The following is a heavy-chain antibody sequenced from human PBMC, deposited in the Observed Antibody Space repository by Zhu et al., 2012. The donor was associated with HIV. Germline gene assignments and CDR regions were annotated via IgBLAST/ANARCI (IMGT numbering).Heavy chain of an antibody. CDR1: GGSFSGYY. CDR3: ARRYKSSKWGYFDY. Sequence: QVQLQQWGAGLLKPAETLSLTCAVYGGSFSGYYWTWIRQPPGKGLEWIGEINHSGSSNYNPSLKSRLTISVDTSKNQFSLKLSSVTAADTAVYYCARRYKSSKWGYFDYWGQGTLVTVSS. J-gene: IGHJ4*02. D-gene: IGHD7-27*01. V-gene: IGHV4-34*01. CDR2: INHSGSS.